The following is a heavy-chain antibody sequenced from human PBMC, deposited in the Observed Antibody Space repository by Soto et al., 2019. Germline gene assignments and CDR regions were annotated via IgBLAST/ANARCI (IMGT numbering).Heavy chain of an antibody. J-gene: IGHJ5*02. Sequence: QITLKESGPTLVKPTQTLTLTCTFSGFSLTTPGAGVGWIRQPPGKALEWLALIYWNDDKRYSPSLKSRLTITKDTSKNQVVLIMANMDPVDTATYFCAHRGYGDYPRDNWFDPWGQGVQVIVSS. V-gene: IGHV2-5*01. CDR2: IYWNDDK. CDR1: GFSLTTPGAG. CDR3: AHRGYGDYPRDNWFDP. D-gene: IGHD4-17*01.